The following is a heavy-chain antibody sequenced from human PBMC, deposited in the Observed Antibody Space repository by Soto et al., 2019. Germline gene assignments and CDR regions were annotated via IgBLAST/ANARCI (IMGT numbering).Heavy chain of an antibody. CDR3: ARHVAGWLRVGFEC. D-gene: IGHD5-12*01. J-gene: IGHJ4*02. CDR2: IYYTGST. V-gene: IGHV4-39*01. CDR1: GGSVNSSSYY. Sequence: SETLSLTCSVSGGSVNSSSYYWGWIRQPPGKGLEWIGSIYYTGSTYYNPSLKSRVTISVDTSKNQFSLKVNSVTAADTAVYYCARHVAGWLRVGFECWGQGTLVTVSS.